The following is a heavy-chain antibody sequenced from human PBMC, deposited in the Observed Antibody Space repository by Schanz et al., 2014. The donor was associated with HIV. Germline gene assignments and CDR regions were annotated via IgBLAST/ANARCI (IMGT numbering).Heavy chain of an antibody. V-gene: IGHV3-30-3*01. D-gene: IGHD3-10*01. CDR2: LSHDGSNK. J-gene: IGHJ4*02. CDR3: TKDPSDREKAXXY. Sequence: VQLLESGGGLAQPGGSLRLSCAASGFTFSSYAMYWVRQAPGKGLEWVADLSHDGSNKYYADSVKGRFTISRDNXXNTLYLQMNSLRXXXXXXYYCTKDPSDREKAXXYWGQGTLVTVSS. CDR1: GFTFSSYA.